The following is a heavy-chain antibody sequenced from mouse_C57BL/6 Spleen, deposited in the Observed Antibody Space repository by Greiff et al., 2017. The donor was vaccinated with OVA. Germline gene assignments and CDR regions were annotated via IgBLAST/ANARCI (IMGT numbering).Heavy chain of an antibody. J-gene: IGHJ3*01. CDR1: GFTFSDYG. V-gene: IGHV5-17*01. CDR2: ISSGSSTI. Sequence: EVKLMESGGGLVKPGGSLKLSCAASGFTFSDYGMHWVRQAPEKGLAWVAYISSGSSTIYYADTVKGRFTISRDNATNTLFLQMTSLRSEDTAMYYCARDDYEAWFAYWGQGTLVTVSA. D-gene: IGHD2-4*01. CDR3: ARDDYEAWFAY.